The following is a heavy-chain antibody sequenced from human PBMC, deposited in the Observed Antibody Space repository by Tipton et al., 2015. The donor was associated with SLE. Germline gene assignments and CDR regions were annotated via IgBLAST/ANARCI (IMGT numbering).Heavy chain of an antibody. Sequence: QVQLVQSGAEVKKPGASVKVSCKASGYTFTSYDINWVRQATGQGLEWMGWMNSNSGNTGYAQKFQGRVTMTTDTSTSTAYMELRSLRSDDTAVYYCAREQGSFDYWGQGTLVTVSS. CDR3: AREQGSFDY. D-gene: IGHD6-13*01. J-gene: IGHJ4*02. V-gene: IGHV1-8*01. CDR2: MNSNSGNT. CDR1: GYTFTSYD.